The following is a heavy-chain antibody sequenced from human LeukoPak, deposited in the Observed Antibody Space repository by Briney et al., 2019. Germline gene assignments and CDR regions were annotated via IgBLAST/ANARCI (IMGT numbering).Heavy chain of an antibody. CDR2: INSDGSSR. CDR1: AFTFSSYW. J-gene: IGHJ4*02. D-gene: IGHD6-13*01. Sequence: GGSLRLSCATSAFTFSSYWMHWVRQAPGKGLVWVSRINSDGSSRSYADYVKGRFTISRDDAKNTLYLQMSSLSVDDTAIYYCTRGSPGYSSSWLDFWGQGILVTDSS. V-gene: IGHV3-74*01. CDR3: TRGSPGYSSSWLDF.